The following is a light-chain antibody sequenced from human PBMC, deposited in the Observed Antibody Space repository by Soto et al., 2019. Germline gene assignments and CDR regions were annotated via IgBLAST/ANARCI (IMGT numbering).Light chain of an antibody. CDR3: CSYAGRSTFV. J-gene: IGLJ3*02. V-gene: IGLV2-23*02. CDR1: SSDVGNYNL. CDR2: EVS. Sequence: QSALTQPASVSGSPGQSITISCTGTSSDVGNYNLVSWYQHHPGKAPKLMIYEVSKWPSGVSNRFSGSKSDNTASLTISGLQAEDEADYYCCSYAGRSTFVFGGGTKLTV.